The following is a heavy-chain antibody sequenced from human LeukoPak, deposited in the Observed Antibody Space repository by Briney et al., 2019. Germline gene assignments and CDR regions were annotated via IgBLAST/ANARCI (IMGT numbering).Heavy chain of an antibody. D-gene: IGHD3-3*01. CDR2: IYYSGTT. Sequence: PSETPSPTCTVSGGTISSSSYYWGWIRQPPGKGLEWIGSIYYSGTTYYNPSLKSRVTISVDTSKSQFSLRLTSVTAADTAVYYCARHVRFLEWLSSYYFDYWGQGTLVTVSS. CDR1: GGTISSSSYY. CDR3: ARHVRFLEWLSSYYFDY. J-gene: IGHJ4*02. V-gene: IGHV4-39*01.